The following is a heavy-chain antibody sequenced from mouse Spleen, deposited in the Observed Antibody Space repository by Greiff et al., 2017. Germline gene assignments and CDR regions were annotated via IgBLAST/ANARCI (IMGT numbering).Heavy chain of an antibody. J-gene: IGHJ3*01. CDR2: ISSGSSTI. CDR3: ARSHYDYGFAY. D-gene: IGHD2-4*01. Sequence: EVKLMESGGGLVQPGGSRTLSCAASGFTFSSFGMHWVRQAPEKGLEWVAYISSGSSTIYYADTVKGRFTISRDNPKNTLFLQMTSLRSEDTAMYYCARSHYDYGFAYWGQGTLVTVSA. V-gene: IGHV5-17*02. CDR1: GFTFSSFG.